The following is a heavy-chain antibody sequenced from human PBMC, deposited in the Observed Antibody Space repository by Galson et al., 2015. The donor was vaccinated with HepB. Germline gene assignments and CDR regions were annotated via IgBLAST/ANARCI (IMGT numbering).Heavy chain of an antibody. CDR2: IGTAGDT. Sequence: SLRLSCAASGFTFSSYDMHWVRQATGKGLEWVSAIGTAGDTYYPGSVKGRFTISRENAKNSLYLQMNSLRAGDTAVYYCARETRLRAFDIWGQGTMVTVSS. CDR1: GFTFSSYD. J-gene: IGHJ3*02. D-gene: IGHD2-21*02. CDR3: ARETRLRAFDI. V-gene: IGHV3-13*01.